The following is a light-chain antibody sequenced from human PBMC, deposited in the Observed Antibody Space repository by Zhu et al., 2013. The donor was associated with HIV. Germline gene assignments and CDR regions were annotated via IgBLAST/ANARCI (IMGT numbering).Light chain of an antibody. CDR1: QVIGNS. J-gene: IGKJ5*01. CDR3: LQHNNYPIT. CDR2: AAS. V-gene: IGKV1-16*01. Sequence: DIHMTQSPSSLAASIGDKVTVTCRASQVIGNSLAWFQQKPGKAPKSLIYAASNLQSGVPSRFSATGSGTDFTLTISSLQAEDFATYYCLQHNNYPITFGQGTRLEIK.